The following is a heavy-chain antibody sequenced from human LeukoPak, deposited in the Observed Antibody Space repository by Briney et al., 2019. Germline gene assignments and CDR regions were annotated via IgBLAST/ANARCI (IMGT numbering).Heavy chain of an antibody. CDR2: ISSSGSTI. CDR1: GFTFSSYE. V-gene: IGHV3-48*03. CDR3: ARKLRYFDWSYFDY. J-gene: IGHJ4*02. D-gene: IGHD3-9*01. Sequence: PGGSLRLSCAASGFTFSSYEMNWVRQAPGKGLEWVSYISSSGSTIYYADSVKGRFTISRDNAKNSLYLQMNSPRAEDTAVYYCARKLRYFDWSYFDYWGQGTLVTVSS.